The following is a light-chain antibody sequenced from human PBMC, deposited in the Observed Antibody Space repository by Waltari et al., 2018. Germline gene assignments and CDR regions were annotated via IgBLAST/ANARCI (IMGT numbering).Light chain of an antibody. V-gene: IGKV3-20*01. CDR2: GSS. CDR1: QSVSRA. J-gene: IGKJ1*01. Sequence: EIVLTQSPGTLSLSLGERATVSCRASQSVSRALAWYQQKPGPAPRLLIYGSSPRATGIPDRFSGSGSGTDFSLTISRLEPDDFAVYYCQHYLRLPVTFGQGTTVEI. CDR3: QHYLRLPVT.